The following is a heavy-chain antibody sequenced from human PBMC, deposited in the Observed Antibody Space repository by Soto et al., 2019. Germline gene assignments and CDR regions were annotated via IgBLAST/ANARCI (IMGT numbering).Heavy chain of an antibody. CDR2: IGSSGTDT. J-gene: IGHJ4*02. D-gene: IGHD3-22*01. V-gene: IGHV3-11*05. Sequence: GGSLRLSWVASGFTFRDYYMSWIRQAPGKGLEWVSYIGSSGTDTKYADSMKGRFTISRDNAKNSLLLEMNSVRAEDMAVYYCAKVYKYDSSGYYSTSLWSFDYWGQGTLVTVSS. CDR3: AKVYKYDSSGYYSTSLWSFDY. CDR1: GFTFRDYY.